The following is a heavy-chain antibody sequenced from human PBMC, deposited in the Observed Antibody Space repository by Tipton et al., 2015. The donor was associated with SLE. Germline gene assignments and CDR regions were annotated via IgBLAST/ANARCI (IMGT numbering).Heavy chain of an antibody. CDR2: IKSKTDSGTT. D-gene: IGHD1-26*01. CDR1: GFTFSSAW. J-gene: IGHJ4*02. Sequence: GSLRLSCADSGFTFSSAWMSWVRQAPGKGLEWVGRIKSKTDSGTTDYAAPVKGRFTISRDDSKNTLYLQMNSLKTEDTAVYYCTTSVGAKYYFDCWGQGTLVTVSS. V-gene: IGHV3-15*01. CDR3: TTSVGAKYYFDC.